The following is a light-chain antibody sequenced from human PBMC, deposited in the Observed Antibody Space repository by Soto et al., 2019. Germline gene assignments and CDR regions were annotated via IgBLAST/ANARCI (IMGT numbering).Light chain of an antibody. J-gene: IGKJ4*01. CDR3: QQYGSSPT. CDR1: QTVAGSY. CDR2: GAS. Sequence: EIVMTQSPGTLSLSPGERAPLSCRASQTVAGSYLAWYQQKPGQGPRLLIYGASSRATGIPDRFSGSGSGTDFTLRISRLEPEDSAVYYCQQYGSSPTFGGGTKVDIK. V-gene: IGKV3-20*01.